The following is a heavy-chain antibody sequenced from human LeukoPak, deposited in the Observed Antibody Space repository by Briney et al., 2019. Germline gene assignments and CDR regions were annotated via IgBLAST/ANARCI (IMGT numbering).Heavy chain of an antibody. CDR2: IYTSGST. CDR1: GGSISSGSYY. Sequence: PSETLSLTCTVSGGSISSGSYYWSWIRQPAGTGPEWIGRIYTSGSTNYNPSLKSRVTISVDTSKNQFSLKLSSVTAADTAVYYCARGYYDFWSGYSYYCDYWGQGTLVTVSS. J-gene: IGHJ4*02. D-gene: IGHD3-3*01. CDR3: ARGYYDFWSGYSYYCDY. V-gene: IGHV4-61*02.